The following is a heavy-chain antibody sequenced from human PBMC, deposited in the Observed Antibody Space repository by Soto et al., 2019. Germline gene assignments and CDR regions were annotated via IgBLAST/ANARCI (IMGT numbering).Heavy chain of an antibody. Sequence: SVEVACKASRGTVSSYAISWVRQAPGQGLEWMGGIIPIFGTANYAQKFQGRVTITADKSTSTAYMELSSLRSEDTDVYYCARNRRDIAVVVAARSPSGYYYYGMDVWGQGTTVTVYS. J-gene: IGHJ6*02. CDR2: IIPIFGTA. V-gene: IGHV1-69*06. CDR1: RGTVSSYA. D-gene: IGHD2-15*01. CDR3: ARNRRDIAVVVAARSPSGYYYYGMDV.